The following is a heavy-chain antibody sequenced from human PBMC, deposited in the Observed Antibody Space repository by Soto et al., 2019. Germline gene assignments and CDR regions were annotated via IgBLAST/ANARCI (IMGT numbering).Heavy chain of an antibody. CDR2: INPSSGAT. J-gene: IGHJ4*02. Sequence: QVQLVQSGAEVKQPGASVKVSCKASGYIFTDYYIHWVRQTPGQGLEWMGYINPSSGATNYAPKFQGRVTMTRDTSINTAYVDLSRLRSDDTAVYYCARVEGSASSAGDWVQGTLVTDS. D-gene: IGHD2-2*01. CDR1: GYIFTDYY. V-gene: IGHV1-2*02. CDR3: ARVEGSASSAGD.